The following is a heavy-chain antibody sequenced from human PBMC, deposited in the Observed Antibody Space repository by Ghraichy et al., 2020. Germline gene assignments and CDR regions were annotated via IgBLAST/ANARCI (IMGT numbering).Heavy chain of an antibody. D-gene: IGHD4-23*01. CDR3: ARGSTVVRFFYNDGMDV. Sequence: LSLTCVGSGFTFSSYRLNWVLQSPGKGLEWVSYITSTSSTKFYADSVKGRFTISRDNAQNSLYLQMNGLRDDDTAVYYCARGSTVVRFFYNDGMDVWGQGTTVTVSS. V-gene: IGHV3-48*02. J-gene: IGHJ6*02. CDR2: ITSTSSTK. CDR1: GFTFSSYR.